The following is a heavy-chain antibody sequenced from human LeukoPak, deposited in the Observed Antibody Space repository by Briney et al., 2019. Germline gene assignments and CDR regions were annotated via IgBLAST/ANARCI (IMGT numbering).Heavy chain of an antibody. J-gene: IGHJ4*02. V-gene: IGHV3-21*01. CDR2: ISSSSSYI. CDR3: ARVAVAGTGYFDY. D-gene: IGHD6-19*01. CDR1: RLTFSSYS. Sequence: GGSLRLSCAASRLTFSSYSMNWVRQAPGKGLEWVSSISSSSSYIYYADSVKGRFTISRDNAKNSLYLQMNSLRAEDTAVYYCARVAVAGTGYFDYWGQGTLVTVSS.